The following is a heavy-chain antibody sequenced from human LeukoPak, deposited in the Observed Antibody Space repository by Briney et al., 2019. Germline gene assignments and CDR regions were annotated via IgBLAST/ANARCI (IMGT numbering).Heavy chain of an antibody. Sequence: GGSLRLSCAASGFTLSDYYMSWIRQAPGKGLEWVSYISSSSSYTNYADSVKGRSTISRDNAKNSLYLQMNSLRAEDTAVYYCARSLLWFGENYFDYWGQGTLVTVSS. V-gene: IGHV3-11*06. CDR3: ARSLLWFGENYFDY. CDR2: ISSSSSYT. D-gene: IGHD3-10*01. CDR1: GFTLSDYY. J-gene: IGHJ4*02.